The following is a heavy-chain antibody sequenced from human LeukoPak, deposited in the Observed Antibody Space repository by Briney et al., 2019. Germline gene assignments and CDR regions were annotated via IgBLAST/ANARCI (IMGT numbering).Heavy chain of an antibody. CDR3: ARHLSGVTGYTYGRGIDY. CDR2: IKKDGSEK. J-gene: IGHJ4*02. CDR1: GFTFSSYW. D-gene: IGHD5-18*01. Sequence: PGGSLRLSCAASGFTFSSYWMSWVRQAPGKGLEWVANIKKDGSEKYYVDSVKGRFTISRDNAKTSLYLHMNSLRAEDTAVYYCARHLSGVTGYTYGRGIDYWGQGTLVNVSS. V-gene: IGHV3-7*01.